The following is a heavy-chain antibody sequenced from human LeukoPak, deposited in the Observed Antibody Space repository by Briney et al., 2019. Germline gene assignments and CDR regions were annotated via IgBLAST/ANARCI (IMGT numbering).Heavy chain of an antibody. J-gene: IGHJ4*02. Sequence: GGSLRLSYAASGFAFTNYWMTWVRQAPGKGLECVAHIKQDGSERYEMDSVKGRFTISRDNAKSSVYLQMHSLSAEDTGLYYCARGRPSWDWGQGTLVTVSS. D-gene: IGHD3-16*01. CDR3: ARGRPSWD. V-gene: IGHV3-7*01. CDR2: IKQDGSER. CDR1: GFAFTNYW.